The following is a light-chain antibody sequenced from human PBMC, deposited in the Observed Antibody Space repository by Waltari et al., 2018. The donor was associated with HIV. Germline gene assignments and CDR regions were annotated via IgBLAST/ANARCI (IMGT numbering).Light chain of an antibody. CDR3: LLSYSRAGV. CDR2: DTN. CDR1: TGAVTSGHY. Sequence: QAVVTQEPSLTVSPGGTVTLTCGPSTGAVTSGHYPYWFQQRPGQAPRTLIYDTNNKHSWTPARFSGSLLGGKAALTLSGAQPEDEAEYYCLLSYSRAGVFGTGTKVTVL. J-gene: IGLJ1*01. V-gene: IGLV7-46*01.